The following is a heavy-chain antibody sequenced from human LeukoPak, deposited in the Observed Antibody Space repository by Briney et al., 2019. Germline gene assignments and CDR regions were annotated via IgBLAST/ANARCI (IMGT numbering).Heavy chain of an antibody. V-gene: IGHV1-69*13. J-gene: IGHJ4*02. Sequence: SVKVSCKASGGTFSSYAISWVRQAPGQGLEWMGGIIPIFGTANYAQKFQGRVTITSDESTSTAYMELSSLRSEDTAVYYCARDRRENYYDSSGYFDYWGQGTLVAVSS. CDR1: GGTFSSYA. D-gene: IGHD3-22*01. CDR2: IIPIFGTA. CDR3: ARDRRENYYDSSGYFDY.